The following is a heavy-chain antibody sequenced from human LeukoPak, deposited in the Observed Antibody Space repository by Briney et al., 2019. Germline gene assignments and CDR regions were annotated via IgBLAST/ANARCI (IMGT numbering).Heavy chain of an antibody. V-gene: IGHV3-7*03. CDR1: GFTFSSNW. Sequence: GGSLRLSCAASGFTFSSNWMSWVRQAPGRGLEWVANIKQDGSEKYYVDSVKGRFTISRDNAKNSLYLQMNSLRAEDTAMYYCARGQTTVTNWGQGTLVTVSS. CDR2: IKQDGSEK. J-gene: IGHJ4*02. CDR3: ARGQTTVTN. D-gene: IGHD4-17*01.